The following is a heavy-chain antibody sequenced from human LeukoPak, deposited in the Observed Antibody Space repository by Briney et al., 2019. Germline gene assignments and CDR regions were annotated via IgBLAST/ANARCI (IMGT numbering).Heavy chain of an antibody. D-gene: IGHD3-9*01. Sequence: SETLSLTCAVYGGSFSGYYWSWIRQPPGKGLEWIGEINHRGSTNYNPSLKSRVTISVDTSKNQFSLKLSSVAAADTAVYYCARSDILTGYTHWGQGTLVTVSS. CDR2: INHRGST. J-gene: IGHJ4*02. CDR1: GGSFSGYY. CDR3: ARSDILTGYTH. V-gene: IGHV4-34*01.